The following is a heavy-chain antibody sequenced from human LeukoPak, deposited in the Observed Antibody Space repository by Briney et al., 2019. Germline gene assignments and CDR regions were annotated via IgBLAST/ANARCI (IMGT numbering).Heavy chain of an antibody. D-gene: IGHD6-19*01. CDR1: GYTFTSYD. CDR3: AREYSNGWFFDY. V-gene: IGHV1-18*01. Sequence: GASVKVSCKASGYTFTSYDINWVRQATGQGLEWMGWISAYNGDTNYAQRLQGRVTMTTGTSTSTAYMELRSLRSDDTAVYYCAREYSNGWFFDYWGQGPLVTVSS. CDR2: ISAYNGDT. J-gene: IGHJ4*02.